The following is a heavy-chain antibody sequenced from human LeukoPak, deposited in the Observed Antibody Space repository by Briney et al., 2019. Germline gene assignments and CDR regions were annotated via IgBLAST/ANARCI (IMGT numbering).Heavy chain of an antibody. V-gene: IGHV3-21*01. CDR3: ARDAYSSGWYYIDY. D-gene: IGHD6-19*01. J-gene: IGHJ4*02. Sequence: GGSLRLSCAASGFTFSSYSMNWVRQAPGKGLEWVSSISSSSSYIYYADSVKGRFTISRDNAKNSLHLQMNSLRAEDTAVYYCARDAYSSGWYYIDYWGQGTLVTVSS. CDR2: ISSSSSYI. CDR1: GFTFSSYS.